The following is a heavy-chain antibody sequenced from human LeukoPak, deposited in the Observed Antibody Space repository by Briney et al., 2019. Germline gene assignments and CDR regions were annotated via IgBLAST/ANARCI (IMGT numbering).Heavy chain of an antibody. D-gene: IGHD1-26*01. CDR1: GYTFTSYD. CDR3: ARAGSGSYHHYYYYMDV. Sequence: GASVKVSCKASGYTFTSYDINWVRQATGQGLEWMGWMNPNSGNTGYAQKFQGRVTITRNTSISTAYMELSSLRSEDTAVYYCARAGSGSYHHYYYYMDVWGKGTTVTVSS. CDR2: MNPNSGNT. J-gene: IGHJ6*03. V-gene: IGHV1-8*03.